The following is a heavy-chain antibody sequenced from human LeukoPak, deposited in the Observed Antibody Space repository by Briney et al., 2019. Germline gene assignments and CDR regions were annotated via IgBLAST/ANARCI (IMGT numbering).Heavy chain of an antibody. Sequence: ASVKVSCKVSGYTVTELSMHWVRQSPGKGLEWMGGFHPEDGETIYAQKFQGRVTMTEDTSTDTAYMELSSLRSEDTAVYYCARDLVGAPYYYYYYMDVWGKGTTVTVSS. J-gene: IGHJ6*03. CDR1: GYTVTELS. D-gene: IGHD1-26*01. CDR3: ARDLVGAPYYYYYYMDV. V-gene: IGHV1-24*01. CDR2: FHPEDGET.